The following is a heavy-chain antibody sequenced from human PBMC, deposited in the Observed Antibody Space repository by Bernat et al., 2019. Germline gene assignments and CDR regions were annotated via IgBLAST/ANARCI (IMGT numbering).Heavy chain of an antibody. CDR2: ISYDGSNK. V-gene: IGHV3-30*03. J-gene: IGHJ4*02. D-gene: IGHD2-8*01. CDR3: ASLRADSTKGYYSDY. CDR1: GFTFRSYG. Sequence: QVHLVESGGGVVQPGRSLGLSCAASGFTFRSYGMHWVRQAPGKGLEWVAGISYDGSNKYYGDSVKDRFTISRDNSKKTLYLQMNSLTAEDTAVYYCASLRADSTKGYYSDYWGQGTLVTVSS.